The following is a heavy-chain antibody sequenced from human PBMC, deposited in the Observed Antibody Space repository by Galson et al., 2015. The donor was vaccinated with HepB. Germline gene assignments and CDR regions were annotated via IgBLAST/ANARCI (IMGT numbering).Heavy chain of an antibody. CDR3: ARQIAGLEWELTVFDY. CDR2: IYPGDSDT. CDR1: GYSFTSYW. J-gene: IGHJ4*02. V-gene: IGHV5-51*01. Sequence: QSGAEVKKPGESLKISCKGSGYSFTSYWIGWVRQMPGKGLEWMGIIYPGDSDTRYSPSFQGQVTISADKSISTAYLQWSSLKASDTAMYYCARQIAGLEWELTVFDYWGQGTLVTVSS. D-gene: IGHD1-26*01.